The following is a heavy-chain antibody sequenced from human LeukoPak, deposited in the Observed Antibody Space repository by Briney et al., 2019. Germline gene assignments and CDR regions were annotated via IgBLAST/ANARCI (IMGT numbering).Heavy chain of an antibody. Sequence: GASVKVSCKASGYTFTRFGFSWVRQAPGQGLEWMGWISTSTDNTNYAQNLQGRVTMTTDTSSNTAYMELRSLTSDDTAVYYCTRDHVAVAGTTDYRGPGTLVTVSS. CDR3: TRDHVAVAGTTDY. V-gene: IGHV1-18*01. D-gene: IGHD6-19*01. CDR1: GYTFTRFG. J-gene: IGHJ4*02. CDR2: ISTSTDNT.